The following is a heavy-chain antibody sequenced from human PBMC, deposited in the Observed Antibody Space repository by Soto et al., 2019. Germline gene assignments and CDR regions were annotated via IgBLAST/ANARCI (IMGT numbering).Heavy chain of an antibody. Sequence: QVQLQESGPGLVKPSETLSLTCTVSGGSFKSGSYSWSWIRQPPGKGLEWIGYVYHTGRTSYNPSPKSRVSISMEPSKNQFSLNLDSVTAADTAVYFCARDFAYFDSWGQGTLVTVSS. V-gene: IGHV4-61*01. D-gene: IGHD3-3*01. J-gene: IGHJ4*02. CDR1: GGSFKSGSYS. CDR2: VYHTGRT. CDR3: ARDFAYFDS.